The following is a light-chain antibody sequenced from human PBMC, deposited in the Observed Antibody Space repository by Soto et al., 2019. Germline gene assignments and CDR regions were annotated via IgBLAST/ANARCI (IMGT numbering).Light chain of an antibody. CDR1: QSISSW. V-gene: IGKV1-5*01. CDR3: QQYNTYSWT. J-gene: IGKJ1*01. Sequence: DIQITQVTSTLSASVWDRVTITCRASQSISSWLAWYQKKPGKAPKLLIYDASSLQSGVPSRFSGSGSGTEFTLTISSRQPDDFATYYCQQYNTYSWTFGQGTKVDIK. CDR2: DAS.